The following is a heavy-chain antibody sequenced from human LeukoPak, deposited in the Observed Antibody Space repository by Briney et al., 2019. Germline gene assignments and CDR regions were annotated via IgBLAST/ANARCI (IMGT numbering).Heavy chain of an antibody. CDR3: AREVMRTGPAAIVYYGMDV. D-gene: IGHD2-2*01. CDR2: IYYSGST. CDR1: GYSISSSNW. Sequence: TSDTLSLTCAVSGYSISSSNWWGWIRQPPGKGLEWIGYIYYSGSTYYNPSLKSRVTMSVDTSKNQFSLKLSSVTAADTAVYYCAREVMRTGPAAIVYYGMDVWGQGTTVTVSS. J-gene: IGHJ6*02. V-gene: IGHV4-28*03.